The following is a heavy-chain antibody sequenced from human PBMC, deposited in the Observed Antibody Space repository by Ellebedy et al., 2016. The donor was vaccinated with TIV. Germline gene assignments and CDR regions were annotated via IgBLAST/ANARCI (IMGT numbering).Heavy chain of an antibody. CDR3: ANQMTTVTVTNWFDP. D-gene: IGHD4-17*01. J-gene: IGHJ5*02. CDR2: IIPIFGTA. V-gene: IGHV1-69*13. Sequence: SVKVSXXASGGTFSSYAISWVRQAPGQGLEWMGGIIPIFGTANYAQKFQGRVTITADESTSTAYMELSSLRSEDTAVYYCANQMTTVTVTNWFDPWGQGTLVTVSS. CDR1: GGTFSSYA.